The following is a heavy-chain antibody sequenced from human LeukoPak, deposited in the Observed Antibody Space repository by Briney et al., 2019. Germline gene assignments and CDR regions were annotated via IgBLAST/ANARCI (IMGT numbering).Heavy chain of an antibody. D-gene: IGHD6-13*01. J-gene: IGHJ5*02. CDR2: IYTSGST. V-gene: IGHV4-61*02. CDR1: GGSISSGSYY. Sequence: SSETLSLTCTVSGGSISSGSYYWSWIRQPAGKGLEWIGRIYTSGSTNYNPSLKSRVTISVDTSKNQFSLKLSSVTAADTAVYYCARGIDSSSWYNWFDPWGQGTLVTVYS. CDR3: ARGIDSSSWYNWFDP.